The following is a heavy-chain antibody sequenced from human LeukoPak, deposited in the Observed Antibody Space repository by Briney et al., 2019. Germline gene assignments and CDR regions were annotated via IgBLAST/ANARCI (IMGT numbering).Heavy chain of an antibody. V-gene: IGHV1-18*01. Sequence: GASVKVSCKASGYTFTSYGISWVRQAPGQGLEWMGWISAYNGNTNYAQNLQGRVTMTRDTSTSIAYMELRSLGSDDTAVYYCARDRNRNYDFWSAPQYYFDYWGLGTLVTVSS. D-gene: IGHD3-3*01. CDR2: ISAYNGNT. J-gene: IGHJ4*02. CDR3: ARDRNRNYDFWSAPQYYFDY. CDR1: GYTFTSYG.